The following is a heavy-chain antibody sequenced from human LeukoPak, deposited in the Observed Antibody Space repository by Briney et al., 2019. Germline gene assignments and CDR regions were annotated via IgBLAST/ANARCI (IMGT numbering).Heavy chain of an antibody. D-gene: IGHD6-13*01. CDR2: INHSGST. V-gene: IGHV4-59*08. CDR3: ARHSSSWSPNPDY. Sequence: SETLSLTCTLSGGSISSYYWSWIRQPPGKGLEWIGEINHSGSTNYNPSLKSRVTISVDTSKNQFSLKLSSVTAADTAVYYCARHSSSWSPNPDYWGQGTLVIVSS. CDR1: GGSISSYY. J-gene: IGHJ4*02.